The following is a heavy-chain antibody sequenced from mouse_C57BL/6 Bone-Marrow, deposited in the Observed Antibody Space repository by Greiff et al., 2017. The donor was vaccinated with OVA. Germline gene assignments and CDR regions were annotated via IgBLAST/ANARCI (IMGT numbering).Heavy chain of an antibody. CDR2: ISDGGSYT. V-gene: IGHV5-4*03. CDR3: ARAYGRVDY. J-gene: IGHJ2*01. D-gene: IGHD2-1*01. Sequence: EVKLVESGGGLVKPGGSLKLSCAASGFTFSSYAMSWVRQTPEKRLEWVATISDGGSYTYYPDNVKGRFTISRDNAKNNLYLQMSHLKSEDTAMYYCARAYGRVDYWGQGTTLTVSS. CDR1: GFTFSSYA.